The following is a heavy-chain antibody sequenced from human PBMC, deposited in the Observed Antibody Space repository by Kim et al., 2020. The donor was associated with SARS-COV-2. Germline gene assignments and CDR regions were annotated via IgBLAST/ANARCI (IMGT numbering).Heavy chain of an antibody. D-gene: IGHD2-2*01. Sequence: GGSLRLSCAASGFTFSRYAMNWVRQAPGKGLEWVSAISGSGGSTYYADSVKGRFTISRDNSKNTLYLQMNSLRAEDTAVYYCEKDIVVVPAAGDDYYYYYGIDVCGQGATVTVSS. J-gene: IGHJ6*01. V-gene: IGHV3-23*01. CDR2: ISGSGGST. CDR3: EKDIVVVPAAGDDYYYYYGIDV. CDR1: GFTFSRYA.